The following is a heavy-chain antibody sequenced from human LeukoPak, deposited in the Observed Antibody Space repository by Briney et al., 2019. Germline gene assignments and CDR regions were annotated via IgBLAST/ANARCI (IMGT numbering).Heavy chain of an antibody. CDR1: GFPFSSYW. Sequence: PGGSLRLSCVASGFPFSSYWMTWVRQAPGKGLEWVANIKQDGSKKSYVDSVKGRFTISRDNSKNTLYLQMDSLRVEDTAVYYCGGYSSLDHWGQGTLVTVSS. CDR3: GGYSSLDH. V-gene: IGHV3-7*03. D-gene: IGHD3-22*01. J-gene: IGHJ4*02. CDR2: IKQDGSKK.